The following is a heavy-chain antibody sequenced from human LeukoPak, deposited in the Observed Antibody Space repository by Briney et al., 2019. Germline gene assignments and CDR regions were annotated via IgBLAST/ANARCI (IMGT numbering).Heavy chain of an antibody. D-gene: IGHD5-18*01. CDR2: ISYDGSNK. CDR1: GFTFSSYG. Sequence: GGSLRLSCAASGFTFSSYGMHWVRQAPGKGLEGVAVISYDGSNKYYADSVKGRFTISRDNSKNTPYLQMNSLRAEDTAVYYCAKDLGSYGFDYWGQGTLVTVSS. V-gene: IGHV3-30*18. CDR3: AKDLGSYGFDY. J-gene: IGHJ4*02.